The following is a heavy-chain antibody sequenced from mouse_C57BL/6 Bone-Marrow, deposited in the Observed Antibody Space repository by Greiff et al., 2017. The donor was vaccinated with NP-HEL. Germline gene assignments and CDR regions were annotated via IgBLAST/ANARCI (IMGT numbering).Heavy chain of an antibody. CDR2: IWSGGST. Sequence: QVQLQQSGPGLVQPSQSLSITCTVSGFSLTSYGVHWVRQSPGKGLEWLGVIWSGGSTDYNAAFISRLSISKDNSTSQVFFKMNSLQADDTAIYYCARNCYYGSSYGFAYWGQGTLVTVSA. CDR1: GFSLTSYG. D-gene: IGHD1-1*01. J-gene: IGHJ3*01. V-gene: IGHV2-2*01. CDR3: ARNCYYGSSYGFAY.